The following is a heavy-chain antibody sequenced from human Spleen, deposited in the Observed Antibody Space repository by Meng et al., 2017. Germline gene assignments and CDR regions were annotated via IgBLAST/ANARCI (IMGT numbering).Heavy chain of an antibody. CDR3: ARLFSQDYFDY. J-gene: IGHJ4*02. CDR1: GGSISSYY. CDR2: IYYSGST. V-gene: IGHV4-59*01. Sequence: SETLSLTCTVSGGSISSYYWSWIRQPPGKGLEWIGYIYYSGSTNYNPSLKSRVTISVDTSKNQFSLTLSSVTAADTAVYYCARLFSQDYFDYWGQGTLVTVSS.